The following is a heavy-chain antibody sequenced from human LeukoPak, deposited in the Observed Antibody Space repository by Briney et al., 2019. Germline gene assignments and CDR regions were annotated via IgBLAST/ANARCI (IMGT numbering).Heavy chain of an antibody. V-gene: IGHV3-23*01. J-gene: IGHJ4*02. CDR3: AKDDLIAEEPALRAY. CDR2: ISGSGGST. CDR1: GFTFSSYA. D-gene: IGHD1-14*01. Sequence: GGSLRLSCAASGFTFSSYAMSCVRQAPGKGLEWVSAISGSGGSTYYADSVKGRFTISRDNSKNTLYLQMNSLRAEDTAVYYCAKDDLIAEEPALRAYWGQGTLVTVSS.